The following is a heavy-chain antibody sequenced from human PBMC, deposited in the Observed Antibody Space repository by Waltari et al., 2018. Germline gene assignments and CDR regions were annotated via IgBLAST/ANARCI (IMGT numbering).Heavy chain of an antibody. D-gene: IGHD3-22*01. CDR2: IIPIFGTA. Sequence: QVQLVQSGAEVKKPGSSVKVSCKASGGPFSSYAISWVRQAPGQGLEWMGGIIPIFGTANYAQKFQGRVTITTDESTSTAYMELSSLRSEDTAVYYCATDLSQYYYDSSGYYLAGAFDIWGQGTMVTVSS. CDR1: GGPFSSYA. V-gene: IGHV1-69*05. CDR3: ATDLSQYYYDSSGYYLAGAFDI. J-gene: IGHJ3*02.